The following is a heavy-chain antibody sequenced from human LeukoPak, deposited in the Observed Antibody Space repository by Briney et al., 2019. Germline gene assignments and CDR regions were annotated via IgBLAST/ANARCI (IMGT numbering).Heavy chain of an antibody. D-gene: IGHD3-22*01. CDR1: GYTFTSYG. CDR2: ISAYNGNT. CDR3: ARDKGARLLLNDAFDI. Sequence: ASVKVSCKASGYTFTSYGISWVRQAPGQELEWMGWISAYNGNTNYAQKLQGRVTMTTDTSTSTAYMELRSLRSDDTAVYYCARDKGARLLLNDAFDIWGQGTMVTVSS. J-gene: IGHJ3*02. V-gene: IGHV1-18*01.